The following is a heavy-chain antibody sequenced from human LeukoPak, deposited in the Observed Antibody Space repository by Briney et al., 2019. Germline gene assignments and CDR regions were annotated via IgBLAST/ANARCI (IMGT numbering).Heavy chain of an antibody. CDR1: GFIFGNAW. Sequence: GGSLRLSCAASGFIFGNAWMSWVRQTPGKGLEWVGRIKSKTDGGITDYAAPVKGRFTISRDDSKNTLCLQMNSLKTEDTAVYYCTTGLQGTWGQGTLVTVSS. J-gene: IGHJ4*02. CDR3: TTGLQGT. D-gene: IGHD3-10*01. V-gene: IGHV3-15*01. CDR2: IKSKTDGGIT.